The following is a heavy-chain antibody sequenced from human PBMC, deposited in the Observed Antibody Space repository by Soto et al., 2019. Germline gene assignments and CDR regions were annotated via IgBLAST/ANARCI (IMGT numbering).Heavy chain of an antibody. CDR3: VRDDFWSGYYRYFDY. CDR2: ISGRGSTI. J-gene: IGHJ4*02. V-gene: IGHV3-11*01. D-gene: IGHD3-3*01. CDR1: GFTFSDYY. Sequence: VQLVESGGGLVKPGGSLRLSCAASGFTFSDYYMSWIRQAPGKGLEWISYISGRGSTIYYADSVKGRFTISRDNVKNSLYLQMNSLRAEDTAVYYCVRDDFWSGYYRYFDYWGQGALVTVSS.